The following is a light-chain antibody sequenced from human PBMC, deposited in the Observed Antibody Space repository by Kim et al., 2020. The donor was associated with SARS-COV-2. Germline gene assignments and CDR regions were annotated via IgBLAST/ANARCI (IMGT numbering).Light chain of an antibody. CDR1: QSVSSN. V-gene: IGKV3-15*01. CDR3: QQYNNWPRT. Sequence: EIVMTQSPATLSVSPGERATLSCRASQSVSSNLAWYQQKPGQAPRLLIHGASTRATGIPARFSGSGSGTDFTLTISSLQSEDFAIYYCQQYNNWPRTFGQGTKVDIK. CDR2: GAS. J-gene: IGKJ1*01.